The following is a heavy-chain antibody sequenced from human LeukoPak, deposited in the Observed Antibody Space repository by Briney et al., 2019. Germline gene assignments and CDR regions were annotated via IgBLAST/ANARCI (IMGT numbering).Heavy chain of an antibody. V-gene: IGHV4-59*01. Sequence: SETLSLTCAVYGGSFSGYYWSWIRQPPGKGLEWIGYIYYSGSTNYNPSLKSRVTISVDTSKNQFSLKLSSVTAADTAVYYCARGPGDYADSPFDYWGQGTLVTVSS. D-gene: IGHD4-17*01. J-gene: IGHJ4*02. CDR3: ARGPGDYADSPFDY. CDR1: GGSFSGYY. CDR2: IYYSGST.